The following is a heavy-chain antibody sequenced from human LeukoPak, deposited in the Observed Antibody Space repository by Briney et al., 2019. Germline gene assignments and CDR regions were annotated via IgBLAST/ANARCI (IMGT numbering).Heavy chain of an antibody. Sequence: GGSLRLSCAASGFTFSSYSMNWVRQPPGKGLGWGSYISSSSSTIYYADSVKGRFTISRDNAKNSLYLQRNRRRAEDTAVYYCARDEGRLLWFGELLSHPDYWGQGTLVTVSS. J-gene: IGHJ4*02. CDR2: ISSSSSTI. D-gene: IGHD3-10*01. CDR3: ARDEGRLLWFGELLSHPDY. CDR1: GFTFSSYS. V-gene: IGHV3-48*01.